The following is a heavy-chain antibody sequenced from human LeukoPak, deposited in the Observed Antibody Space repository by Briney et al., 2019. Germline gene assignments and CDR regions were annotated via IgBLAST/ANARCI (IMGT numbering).Heavy chain of an antibody. J-gene: IGHJ2*01. D-gene: IGHD6-19*01. CDR2: IIPIFGTA. V-gene: IGHV1-69*06. Sequence: ASVKVSCKASGGTFSSYAISWVRQAPGQGLEWMGGIIPIFGTANYAQKFQGRVTITADKSTSTAYMELSSLRSEDTAVYYCARHSGGVWLGYFDLWGRGTLVTVSS. CDR3: ARHSGGVWLGYFDL. CDR1: GGTFSSYA.